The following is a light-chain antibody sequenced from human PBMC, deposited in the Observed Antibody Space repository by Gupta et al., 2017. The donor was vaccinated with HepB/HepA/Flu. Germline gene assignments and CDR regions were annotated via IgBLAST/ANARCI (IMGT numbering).Light chain of an antibody. CDR1: QSVSGSY. CDR2: GAS. V-gene: IGKV3-20*01. Sequence: EIVLTQSPATLSLSPGERATLSCRASQSVSGSYLAWYQHKAGQAPRLLIYGASSRATALPARFSGSGSGTDFTLTISSLESEDFAVYYCQQYDAWLDTFGQGTKVEIK. J-gene: IGKJ1*01. CDR3: QQYDAWLDT.